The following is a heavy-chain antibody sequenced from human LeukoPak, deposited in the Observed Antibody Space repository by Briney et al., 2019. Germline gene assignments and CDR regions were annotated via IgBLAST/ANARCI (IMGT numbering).Heavy chain of an antibody. D-gene: IGHD3-10*01. CDR2: IRSKASSFAT. V-gene: IGHV3-73*01. J-gene: IGHJ3*02. CDR1: GFTFGASA. Sequence: GGSLRLSCAASGFTFGASAMHWVRQASGKGLEWVGRIRSKASSFATAYAASVKGRFSISRDNAKNSLYLHMNSLRPDDTAVYYCARGRSITILRGVAISDGFDIWGQGTKVTVS. CDR3: ARGRSITILRGVAISDGFDI.